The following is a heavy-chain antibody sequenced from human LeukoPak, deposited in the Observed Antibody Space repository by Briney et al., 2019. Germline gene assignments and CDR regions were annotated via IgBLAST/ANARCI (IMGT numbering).Heavy chain of an antibody. V-gene: IGHV4-59*12. CDR3: ARGGDHSSWSIDY. CDR2: IYYTGNM. J-gene: IGHJ4*02. D-gene: IGHD6-13*01. Sequence: SETLSVTCSVSGGSIINDYWNWIRQPPGKGLEWIGYIYYTGNMLYSPPLKSRVTISVDTSKNQFSLKLKSVTAADTAVYYCARGGDHSSWSIDYWGQGTLVTVSS. CDR1: GGSIINDY.